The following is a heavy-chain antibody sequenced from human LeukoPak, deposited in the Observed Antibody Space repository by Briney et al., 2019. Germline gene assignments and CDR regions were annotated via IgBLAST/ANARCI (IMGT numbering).Heavy chain of an antibody. CDR3: AKGRSGSPGRYFDY. CDR1: GFTFSSYA. CDR2: ISGSGGTT. V-gene: IGHV3-23*01. D-gene: IGHD1-26*01. Sequence: GGSLRLSCAASGFTFSSYAMSWVRQAPGKGLEWVSAISGSGGTTFYADSVKGRFTISRDNSKNTLYLQMNSLRAEDTAVYYCAKGRSGSPGRYFDYWGQGTLVTVSS. J-gene: IGHJ4*02.